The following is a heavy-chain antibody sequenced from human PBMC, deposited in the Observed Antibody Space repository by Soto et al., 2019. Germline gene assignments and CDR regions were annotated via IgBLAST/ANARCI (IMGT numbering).Heavy chain of an antibody. Sequence: GGSLRLSCAASGFTFSSYSMNWVRQAPGKGLEWVSYISSSSSTIYYADYVKGRFTISRDNAKNSLYLQMNSLRAEDTAVYYCARDKRYFDWLPTYWGQGTLVTVSS. CDR3: ARDKRYFDWLPTY. V-gene: IGHV3-48*01. CDR1: GFTFSSYS. J-gene: IGHJ4*02. CDR2: ISSSSSTI. D-gene: IGHD3-9*01.